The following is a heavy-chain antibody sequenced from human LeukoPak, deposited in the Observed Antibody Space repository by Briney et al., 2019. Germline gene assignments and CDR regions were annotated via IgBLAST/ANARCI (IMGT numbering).Heavy chain of an antibody. V-gene: IGHV3-11*04. D-gene: IGHD6-19*01. CDR1: GFTFSGYY. J-gene: IGHJ4*02. Sequence: GGSLRLSCAASGFTFSGYYMSWIRQAPGKGLEWVSYISDSGSTLYYADSVKGRFTMSRDNAKNSVYLQMNSLRAEDTAVYYCTRDAALVPGKNFWGQGTLVTVSS. CDR2: ISDSGSTL. CDR3: TRDAALVPGKNF.